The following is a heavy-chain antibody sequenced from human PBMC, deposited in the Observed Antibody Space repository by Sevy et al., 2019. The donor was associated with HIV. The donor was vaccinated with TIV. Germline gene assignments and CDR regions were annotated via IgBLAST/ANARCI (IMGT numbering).Heavy chain of an antibody. J-gene: IGHJ4*02. Sequence: GGSLRLSCAASGFTFSDYYMSWIRQAPGKGLEWVSYISSSSSYTNYAASVRGRFTISIDNAKNSLSLKMNTLRAADTAVYYCTRDLTIAVAGRYFDYWGQGTLVTVSS. CDR2: ISSSSSYT. CDR3: TRDLTIAVAGRYFDY. D-gene: IGHD6-19*01. V-gene: IGHV3-11*05. CDR1: GFTFSDYY.